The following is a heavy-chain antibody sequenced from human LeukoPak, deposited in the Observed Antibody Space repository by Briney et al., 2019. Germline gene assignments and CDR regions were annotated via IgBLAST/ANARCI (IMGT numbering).Heavy chain of an antibody. Sequence: SEALSLTCTVSGGSLSGYFWSWMRQPPGKGLEWIGYIFYSGSTQYNPSLNSRVTISVDTSKNQLSLNLRSVTATDTAMYYCARHKRGYSAYIDVCDPWGQGALVTVSS. D-gene: IGHD5-12*01. J-gene: IGHJ5*02. CDR1: GGSLSGYF. V-gene: IGHV4-59*08. CDR3: ARHKRGYSAYIDVCDP. CDR2: IFYSGST.